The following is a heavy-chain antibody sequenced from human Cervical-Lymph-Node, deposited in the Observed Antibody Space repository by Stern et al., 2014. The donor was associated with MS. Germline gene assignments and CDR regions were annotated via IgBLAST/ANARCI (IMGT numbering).Heavy chain of an antibody. CDR1: GFALSTSGMC. V-gene: IGHV2-70*15. CDR3: ARIKFGDYDYGMDV. CDR2: IDWDDDR. J-gene: IGHJ6*02. Sequence: QITLQESGPALVKPTQTLTLTCTFSGFALSTSGMCVSWIRQPPGKALEWLARIDWDDDRYYSPSLKTRLTISKDTSKNQVVLTMTDMDPVDTATYYCARIKFGDYDYGMDVWGQGTTVTVS. D-gene: IGHD3-16*01.